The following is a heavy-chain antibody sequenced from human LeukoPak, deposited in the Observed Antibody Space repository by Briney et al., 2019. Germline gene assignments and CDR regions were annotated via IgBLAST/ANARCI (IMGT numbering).Heavy chain of an antibody. D-gene: IGHD2-2*01. CDR1: GGTFSSYT. J-gene: IGHJ3*02. CDR2: IIPLLGIA. CDR3: ASPRALYCSSTSCQTANGAFDI. V-gene: IGHV1-69*02. Sequence: GASVKVSCKASGGTFSSYTISWVRQAPGQGLEWMGRIIPLLGIANYAQKFQGRVTINADKSTSTAYMELSSLRSEDTAVYYCASPRALYCSSTSCQTANGAFDIWGQGTMVTVSS.